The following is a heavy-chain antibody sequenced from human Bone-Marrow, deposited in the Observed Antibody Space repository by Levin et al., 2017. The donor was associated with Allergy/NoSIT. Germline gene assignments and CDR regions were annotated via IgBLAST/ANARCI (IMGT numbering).Heavy chain of an antibody. Sequence: GGSLRLSCAASGFTFDDYAMHWVRQAPGKGLEWVSGISWNSGSIGYADSVKGRFTISRDNAKNSLYLQMNSLRAEDTALYYCARCMFSVTTSLWRAFDIWGQGTMVTVSS. CDR2: ISWNSGSI. CDR3: ARCMFSVTTSLWRAFDI. D-gene: IGHD2-8*01. CDR1: GFTFDDYA. J-gene: IGHJ3*02. V-gene: IGHV3-9*01.